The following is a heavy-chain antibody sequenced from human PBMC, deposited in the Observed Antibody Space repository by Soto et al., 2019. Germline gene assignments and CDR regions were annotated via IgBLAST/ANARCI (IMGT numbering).Heavy chain of an antibody. Sequence: GGSLSLSCAASGVTFSSDAMSWVRDAQGKGLEWVSAISGSGGSTYYADSVKGRFTISRDNSKNTLYLQMNSLRAEDTAVYYCAKDRAQYYDFWSGYPLHAFDIWGQGTMVTVSS. J-gene: IGHJ3*02. D-gene: IGHD3-3*01. CDR2: ISGSGGST. CDR3: AKDRAQYYDFWSGYPLHAFDI. V-gene: IGHV3-23*01. CDR1: GVTFSSDA.